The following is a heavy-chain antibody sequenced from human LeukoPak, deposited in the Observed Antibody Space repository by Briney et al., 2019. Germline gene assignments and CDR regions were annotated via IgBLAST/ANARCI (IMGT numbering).Heavy chain of an antibody. V-gene: IGHV4-34*01. J-gene: IGHJ5*02. CDR1: GGSFSGYY. CDR2: INHSGST. Sequence: SETLSLTCAVYGGSFSGYYWSWIRQPPGKGLEWIGEINHSGSTNYNPSLKSRVTISVDTSKNHFSLKLTSVTAADTAVYYCARGANNWFDPWGQGTLVTVSS. CDR3: ARGANNWFDP.